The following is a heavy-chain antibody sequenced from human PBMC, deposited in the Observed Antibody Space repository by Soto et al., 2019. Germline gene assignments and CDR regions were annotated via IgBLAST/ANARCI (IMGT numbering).Heavy chain of an antibody. D-gene: IGHD6-6*01. CDR2: IFPGDSDT. Sequence: GESLKISCEGCGYMFANEWIAWVRQTPGKGLEWMGIIFPGDSDTRYSPSFQGQVSISADKSINTAYLQWNSLKASDTAIYYCARRVSAHPFFDFWGQGTPVTVSS. J-gene: IGHJ4*02. CDR3: ARRVSAHPFFDF. CDR1: GYMFANEW. V-gene: IGHV5-51*01.